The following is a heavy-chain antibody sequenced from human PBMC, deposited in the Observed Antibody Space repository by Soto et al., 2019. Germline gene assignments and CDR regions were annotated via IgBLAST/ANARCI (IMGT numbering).Heavy chain of an antibody. Sequence: QITLKAHGPTMVKPTQTLTLTCTFSGFSLGTSGVGVGWIRQPPGTALELLALIYWDDDKRYSSSLNSRLTITKDTSKNQVVLTMTNMDPVDTATYYCSHRRPPRLLDYWGQGTLVTVFS. CDR1: GFSLGTSGVG. J-gene: IGHJ4*02. CDR3: SHRRPPRLLDY. D-gene: IGHD6-6*01. V-gene: IGHV2-5*02. CDR2: IYWDDDK.